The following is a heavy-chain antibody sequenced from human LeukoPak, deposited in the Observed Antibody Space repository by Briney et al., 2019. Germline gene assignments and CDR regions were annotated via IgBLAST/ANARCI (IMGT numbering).Heavy chain of an antibody. Sequence: PSETLSLTCTVSGGSISSSYSYWGWIRQPPGKGLEWIGNIYYSGSTYYNPSLKSRVTISVDTSKNHFSLKLSSVTAADTAVYYCARSAGYYYGSGSYGWFDPWGQGTLVAVSS. D-gene: IGHD3-10*01. CDR2: IYYSGST. CDR1: GGSISSSYSY. CDR3: ARSAGYYYGSGSYGWFDP. J-gene: IGHJ5*02. V-gene: IGHV4-39*07.